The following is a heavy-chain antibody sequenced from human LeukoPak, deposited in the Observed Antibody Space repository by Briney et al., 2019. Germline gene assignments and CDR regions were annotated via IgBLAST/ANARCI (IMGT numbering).Heavy chain of an antibody. V-gene: IGHV1-69*06. CDR2: IIPIFGTA. CDR3: ARSLRFLEWLSYGRDAFDI. D-gene: IGHD3-3*01. Sequence: VASVKVSCKASGGTFSSYAISWVRQAPGQGLEWMGGIIPIFGTANYAQKFQGRVTITADKSTSTAYMELSSLRSEDTAVYYCARSLRFLEWLSYGRDAFDIWGQGTMVTVSS. CDR1: GGTFSSYA. J-gene: IGHJ3*02.